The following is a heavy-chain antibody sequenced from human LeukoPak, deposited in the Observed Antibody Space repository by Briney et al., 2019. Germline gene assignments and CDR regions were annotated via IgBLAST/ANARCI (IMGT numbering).Heavy chain of an antibody. CDR3: AKDGLRYFDWLLSTY. Sequence: QPGGSLRLSCAASGFTFSSYAMRWVRQAPRKGLEGVSAISGSGGSTYYADSVKGRFTISRDNSKNTLYLQMNSLRAEDTAVYYCAKDGLRYFDWLLSTYWGQGTLVTVSS. D-gene: IGHD3-9*01. J-gene: IGHJ4*02. V-gene: IGHV3-23*01. CDR2: ISGSGGST. CDR1: GFTFSSYA.